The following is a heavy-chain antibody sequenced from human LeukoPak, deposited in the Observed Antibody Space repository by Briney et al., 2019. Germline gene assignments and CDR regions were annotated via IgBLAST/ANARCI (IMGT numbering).Heavy chain of an antibody. V-gene: IGHV3-23*01. CDR2: ISGSGSYT. J-gene: IGHJ4*02. CDR3: GRGKGENSGSLDY. D-gene: IGHD3-10*01. CDR1: GFTFSSNA. Sequence: QSGGSLRLSCAASGFTFSSNAMSWVRQAPGKGLEWVSTISGSGSYTHYVDSAKGRFTISRDNSKNTLYLQMISPRAEDTAVYYCGRGKGENSGSLDYWGQGTLVTVTS.